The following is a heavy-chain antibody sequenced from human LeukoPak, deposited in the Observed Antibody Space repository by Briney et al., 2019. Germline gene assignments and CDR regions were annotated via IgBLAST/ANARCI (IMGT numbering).Heavy chain of an antibody. CDR1: GFTFSSYW. CDR2: INSDGSST. J-gene: IGHJ4*02. CDR3: ARDGPGHITIFGVVNY. Sequence: GGSLRLSCAASGFTFSSYWMHWVRQAPGKGLVWVSGINSDGSSTSYADSVKGRFTISRDNAKNTLYLQMNSLRAEDTAVYYCARDGPGHITIFGVVNYWGQGTLVTVS. V-gene: IGHV3-74*01. D-gene: IGHD3-3*01.